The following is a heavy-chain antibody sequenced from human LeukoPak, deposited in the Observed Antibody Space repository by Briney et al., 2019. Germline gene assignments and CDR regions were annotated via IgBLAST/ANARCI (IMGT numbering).Heavy chain of an antibody. CDR1: GGSFSSGAYY. CDR2: IHYSESP. V-gene: IGHV4-31*03. J-gene: IGHJ5*02. CDR3: ARDSGYDSRGFYYGGFDP. Sequence: PSQTLSLTCTVSGGSFSSGAYYWSWIRQLPGKGLEWIGYIHYSESPYYNPSLKSRVSISGDTSKNQFSLTLSSVTVADTAVYYCARDSGYDSRGFYYGGFDPWGQGILVTVSS. D-gene: IGHD3-22*01.